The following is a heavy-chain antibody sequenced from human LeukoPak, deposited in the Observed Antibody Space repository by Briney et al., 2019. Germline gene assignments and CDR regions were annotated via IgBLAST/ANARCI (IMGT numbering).Heavy chain of an antibody. J-gene: IGHJ4*02. D-gene: IGHD3-9*01. CDR3: ARGRSGYDILTGYYNP. V-gene: IGHV3-48*03. CDR2: IGSSDSTI. CDR1: GFTFSNYE. Sequence: GGSLRLSCAASGFTFSNYEMNWVRQAPGKGPEWVSCIGSSDSTIYYVDSVKGRFTISRDNAKNSLYLQMNSLRAEDTAIYYCARGRSGYDILTGYYNPWGQGALVTVSS.